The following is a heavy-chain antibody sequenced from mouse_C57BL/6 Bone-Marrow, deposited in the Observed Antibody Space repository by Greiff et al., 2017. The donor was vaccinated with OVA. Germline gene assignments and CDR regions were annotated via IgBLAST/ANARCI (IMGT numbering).Heavy chain of an antibody. CDR1: GFTFSSYA. V-gene: IGHV5-9-1*02. Sequence: EVQGVESGEGLVKPGGSLKLSCAASGFTFSSYAMSWVRQTPEKRLEWVAYISSGGDYIYYADTVKGLFTIARDNSRNTLYLQMSSLKSEDTAMYYCTRDGYYAMDDWGQGTSVTVSS. CDR3: TRDGYYAMDD. J-gene: IGHJ4*01. D-gene: IGHD2-3*01. CDR2: ISSGGDYI.